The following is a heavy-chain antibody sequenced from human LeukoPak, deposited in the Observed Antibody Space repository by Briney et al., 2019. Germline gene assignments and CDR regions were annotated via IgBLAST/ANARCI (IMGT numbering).Heavy chain of an antibody. Sequence: PSETLSLTCTVSGGSISSSSYYWGWIRQPPGKGLEWIGSIYYSGSTNYNPSLKSRVTISVDTSKNQFSLKLSSVTAADTAVYYCARHNDGSGSYGFDYWGQGTLVTVSS. V-gene: IGHV4-39*01. CDR1: GGSISSSSYY. CDR3: ARHNDGSGSYGFDY. J-gene: IGHJ4*02. CDR2: IYYSGST. D-gene: IGHD3-10*01.